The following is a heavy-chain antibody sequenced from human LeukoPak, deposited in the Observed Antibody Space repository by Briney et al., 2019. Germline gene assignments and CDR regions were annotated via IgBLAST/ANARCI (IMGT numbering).Heavy chain of an antibody. CDR2: ISGSGGST. D-gene: IGHD6-13*01. CDR3: AKGGPYSSSWYYFDY. J-gene: IGHJ4*02. CDR1: GFTFSSYA. Sequence: PGGSLRLSCSPSGFTFSSYAMSWVRQAPGKGLEWVSAISGSGGSTYYAASVKGRFTISRDNSKNTLYLQMNSLRAEGTAVYYCAKGGPYSSSWYYFDYWGQGTLVTVSS. V-gene: IGHV3-23*01.